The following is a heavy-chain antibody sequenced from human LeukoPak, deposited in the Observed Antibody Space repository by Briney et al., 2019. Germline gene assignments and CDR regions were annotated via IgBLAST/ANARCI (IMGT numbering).Heavy chain of an antibody. V-gene: IGHV4-59*06. D-gene: IGHD3-10*01. J-gene: IGHJ4*02. CDR1: GGSISSYY. CDR2: IYYSGST. Sequence: SETLSLTCTVSGGSISSYYWSWIRQPPGKGLEWIGYIYYSGSTYYNPSLKSRVTISVDTSKNQFSLKLSSVTAADTAVYYCASDGSGSGNFDYWGQGTLVTVSS. CDR3: ASDGSGSGNFDY.